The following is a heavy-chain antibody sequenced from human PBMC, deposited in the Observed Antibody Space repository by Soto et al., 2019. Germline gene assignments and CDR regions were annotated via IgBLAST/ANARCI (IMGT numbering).Heavy chain of an antibody. CDR1: GGSISSSSYC. J-gene: IGHJ6*02. CDR2: IYYSGST. CDR3: ARHPYYGSGSYPYYYYGMDV. V-gene: IGHV4-39*01. D-gene: IGHD3-10*01. Sequence: PSETLSLTCTVSGGSISSSSYCWGWIRQPPGKGLEWIGSIYYSGSTYYNPSLKSRVTISVDTSKNQFSLKLSSVTAADTAVYYCARHPYYGSGSYPYYYYGMDVWGQGTTVTVSS.